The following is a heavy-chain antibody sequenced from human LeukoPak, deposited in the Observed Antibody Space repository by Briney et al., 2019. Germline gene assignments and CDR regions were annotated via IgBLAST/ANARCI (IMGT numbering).Heavy chain of an antibody. J-gene: IGHJ5*02. CDR1: GGSISSGGYY. CDR3: ARDYYGSGRTLNNWFDP. CDR2: SYYSGST. V-gene: IGHV4-31*03. D-gene: IGHD3-10*01. Sequence: SHTLSLTCTVSGGSISSGGYYWSWIRQHPGKGLEWIGCSYYSGSTYYDPSLKSRVTISVDTSKNQFSLKLSSVTAADTAVYYCARDYYGSGRTLNNWFDPWGQGTLVTVSS.